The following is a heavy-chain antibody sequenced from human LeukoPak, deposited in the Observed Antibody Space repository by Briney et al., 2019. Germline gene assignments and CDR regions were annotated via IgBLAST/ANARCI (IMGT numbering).Heavy chain of an antibody. D-gene: IGHD6-6*01. Sequence: GGSLRLSCAASGFTFSSYWMNWVRQAPGKGLEWVGRIKSKTDGGTADYAAPVKGRFTISRDDSKNTLYLQMNSLKTEDTAVYYCTTDQAARLPRGYWGQGTLVTVSS. CDR1: GFTFSSYW. V-gene: IGHV3-15*07. CDR2: IKSKTDGGTA. CDR3: TTDQAARLPRGY. J-gene: IGHJ4*02.